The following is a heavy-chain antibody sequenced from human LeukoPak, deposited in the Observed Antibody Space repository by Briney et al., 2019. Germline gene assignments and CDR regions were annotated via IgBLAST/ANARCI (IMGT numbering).Heavy chain of an antibody. CDR2: ISDSGRTT. D-gene: IGHD3-3*01. CDR1: GLTFSNFK. Sequence: PGGSLRLSCAVSGLTFSNFKMNWVRQAPGKGPEWVSYISDSGRTTFYADSVKGRFTISRDNAKNSLYLQMSSLRVEDTAVYYCASWAGNTQSDSWSGPFDYWGQGTLVAVSS. CDR3: ASWAGNTQSDSWSGPFDY. J-gene: IGHJ4*02. V-gene: IGHV3-48*03.